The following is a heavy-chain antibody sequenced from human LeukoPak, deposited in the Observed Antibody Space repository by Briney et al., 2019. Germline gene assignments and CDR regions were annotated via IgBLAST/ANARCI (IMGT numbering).Heavy chain of an antibody. J-gene: IGHJ5*02. CDR2: ISYSGST. CDR3: ARDVSSNWFDP. D-gene: IGHD5/OR15-5a*01. Sequence: SETLSLTCTVSGGSISSYYWSWIRQPPGKGLEWIGYISYSGSTNYNPSLKSRVTISVDTSKNQFSLKLSSVTAADTAVYYCARDVSSNWFDPWGQGTLVTVSS. V-gene: IGHV4-59*01. CDR1: GGSISSYY.